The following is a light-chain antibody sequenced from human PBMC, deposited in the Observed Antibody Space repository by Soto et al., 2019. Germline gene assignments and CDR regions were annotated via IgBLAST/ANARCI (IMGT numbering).Light chain of an antibody. Sequence: DLQLTQSPSFLSASVGDRVTITCRASQGISSYLAWYQQKPGKAPNHLIYAASTLQSGVPSRFSGSGSGTEFTLTISSLQPEDFATYCCQQLNSYPLYTFGQGTKLEIK. J-gene: IGKJ2*01. CDR3: QQLNSYPLYT. CDR1: QGISSY. CDR2: AAS. V-gene: IGKV1-9*01.